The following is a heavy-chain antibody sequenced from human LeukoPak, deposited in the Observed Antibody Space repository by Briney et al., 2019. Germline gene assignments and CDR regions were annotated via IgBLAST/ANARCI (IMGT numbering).Heavy chain of an antibody. CDR1: GYTFTNYD. J-gene: IGHJ5*02. Sequence: ASVKVSCKASGYTFTNYDINWVRQATGQGLEWMGWMNPNSGRAAFAPKFQGRVTITADKSTSTAYMELSSLRSEDTAVYYCARDLSQSITMVRGVNWFDPWGQGTLVTVSS. V-gene: IGHV1-8*03. CDR3: ARDLSQSITMVRGVNWFDP. D-gene: IGHD3-10*01. CDR2: MNPNSGRA.